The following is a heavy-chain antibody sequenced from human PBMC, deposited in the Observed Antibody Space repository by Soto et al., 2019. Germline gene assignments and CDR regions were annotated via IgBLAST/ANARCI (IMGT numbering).Heavy chain of an antibody. CDR2: ISPDGSEK. CDR3: SRSLYX. V-gene: IGHV3-7*01. CDR1: GFTFTNFW. D-gene: IGHD3-10*01. Sequence: PGGSLRLSFAASGFTFTNFWMDWVRQAPGKGLEWVSNISPDGSEKHYVESVKGRFTISRDNDKNSLYLQMTSLTAEDSALYYSSRSLYXWGQGTRVTVSX. J-gene: IGHJ4*02.